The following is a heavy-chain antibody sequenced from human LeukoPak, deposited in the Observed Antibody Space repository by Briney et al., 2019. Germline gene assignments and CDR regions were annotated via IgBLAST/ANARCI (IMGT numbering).Heavy chain of an antibody. CDR2: RYHSGSN. CDR3: ARVKRIAARRGWFDP. V-gene: IGHV4-38-2*02. D-gene: IGHD6-6*01. J-gene: IGHJ5*02. Sequence: SETLSLTCTVSGSSINSAFFWGWVRQPPGKGLEWIGSRYHSGSNYYNPSLKSRVTISIDTSRNQFPLKLSSVTAADTAVYYCARVKRIAARRGWFDPWGQGTLVTVSS. CDR1: GSSINSAFF.